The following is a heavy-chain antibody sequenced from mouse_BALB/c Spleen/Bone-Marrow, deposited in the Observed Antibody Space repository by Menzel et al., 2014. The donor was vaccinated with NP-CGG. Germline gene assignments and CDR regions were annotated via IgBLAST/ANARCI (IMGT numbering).Heavy chain of an antibody. V-gene: IGHV4-1*02. J-gene: IGHJ2*01. Sequence: EVKLVESGGGLVQPGGSLKLSCAASGFDFSRYWMSWVRQAPGKGLEWIGEINPDSSTLNYTPSLKDKFIISRDNAKKXXXXXXXKVISGDTPLXXXXXPVYSYGPPAYWGQGXXLTVSS. CDR1: GFDFSRYW. CDR3: XXPVYSYGPPAY. CDR2: INPDSSTL. D-gene: IGHD2-12*01.